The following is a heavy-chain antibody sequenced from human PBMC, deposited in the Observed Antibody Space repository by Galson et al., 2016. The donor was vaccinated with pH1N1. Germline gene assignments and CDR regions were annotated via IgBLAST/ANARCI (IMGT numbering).Heavy chain of an antibody. D-gene: IGHD3-3*01. J-gene: IGHJ5*02. CDR2: IYTSGST. Sequence: TLSLTCTVSGGSISSGSYYWSWIRQPAGKGLEWIGYIYTSGSTNYNPSLKSRVIISVDTSKNQFSLKLSSVTAADTAVYYCAREGNGEGVVIRDGCFDPWGQGTLVTVSS. CDR3: AREGNGEGVVIRDGCFDP. V-gene: IGHV4-61*09. CDR1: GGSISSGSYY.